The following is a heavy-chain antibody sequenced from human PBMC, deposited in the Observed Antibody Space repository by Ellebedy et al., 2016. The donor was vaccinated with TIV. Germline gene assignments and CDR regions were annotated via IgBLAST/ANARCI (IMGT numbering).Heavy chain of an antibody. Sequence: ASVKVSXKASDYTFTRYGITWVRQAPGQGLEWMGWISAYNGNTNYAQKLQGRVTMTTDTSTSTAYMDLRSLRSDDTAVYYCARDSKALAGIDAFDIWGQGTMVTVSS. J-gene: IGHJ3*02. CDR1: DYTFTRYG. CDR2: ISAYNGNT. V-gene: IGHV1-18*01. D-gene: IGHD6-19*01. CDR3: ARDSKALAGIDAFDI.